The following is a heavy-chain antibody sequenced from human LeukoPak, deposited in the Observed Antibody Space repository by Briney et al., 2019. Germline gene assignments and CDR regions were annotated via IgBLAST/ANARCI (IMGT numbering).Heavy chain of an antibody. J-gene: IGHJ5*02. CDR1: GFTFTNYG. D-gene: IGHD1-14*01. CDR3: AKGCQCPSGLSSWFDP. CDR2: LSGNGDGQ. Sequence: GGSLRLSCSASGFTFTNYGMSWVRQAPGKGLEWVAGLSGNGDGQFYADSVEGRFTISRDISNNIWYLQVNSLRAEDTAVYYCAKGCQCPSGLSSWFDPRGQGTLVAVSS. V-gene: IGHV3-23*01.